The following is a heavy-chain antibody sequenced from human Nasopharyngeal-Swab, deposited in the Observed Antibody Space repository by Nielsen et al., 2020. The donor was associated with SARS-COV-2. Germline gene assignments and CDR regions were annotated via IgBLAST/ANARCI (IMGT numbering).Heavy chain of an antibody. CDR2: INSDGSST. CDR3: AALTPVDY. V-gene: IGHV3-74*01. CDR1: GFTFSSYA. J-gene: IGHJ4*02. Sequence: GESLKISCAASGFTFSSYAMSWVRQAPGKGLVWVSRINSDGSSTSYADSVKGRFTISRDNAKNTLYLQMNSLRAEDTAVYYCAALTPVDYWGQGTLVTVSS.